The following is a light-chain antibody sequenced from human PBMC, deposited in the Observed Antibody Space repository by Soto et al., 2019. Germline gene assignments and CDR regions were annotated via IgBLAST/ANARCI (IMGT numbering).Light chain of an antibody. CDR1: QSVSSY. CDR3: QQRSNWPRT. CDR2: DAS. J-gene: IGKJ1*01. V-gene: IGKV3-11*01. Sequence: EIVLTQSPATLSLSPGERATLSCRASQSVSSYLAWYQQKPGQAPRLLIYDASNRATGIPARFSGSGSGTDFTLTISSLEPEDFEVYYCQQRSNWPRTFGQGNKVEIK.